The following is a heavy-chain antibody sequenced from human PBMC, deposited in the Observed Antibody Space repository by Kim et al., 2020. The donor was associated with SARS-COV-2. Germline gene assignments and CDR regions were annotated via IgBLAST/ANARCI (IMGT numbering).Heavy chain of an antibody. D-gene: IGHD5-12*01. CDR2: QDVSEK. J-gene: IGHJ4*01. Sequence: QDVSEKYYVDSVKGRFTISRDNAKKSLYLQMTSLRVEDTAVYYCVKGGSDYWGQGTLVTVSS. V-gene: IGHV3-7*03. CDR3: VKGGSDY.